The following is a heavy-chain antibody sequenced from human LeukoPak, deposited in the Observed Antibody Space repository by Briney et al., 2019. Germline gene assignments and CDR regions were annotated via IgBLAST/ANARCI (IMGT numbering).Heavy chain of an antibody. CDR3: ARVGSSSWYSRFDP. V-gene: IGHV1-8*01. J-gene: IGHJ5*02. CDR1: GYTFTSYD. D-gene: IGHD6-13*01. CDR2: MNPNSGNT. Sequence: ASVKVSCKASGYTFTSYDINWGRQATGQGLEWMGWMNPNSGNTGYAQKLQGRVTITRHTAINTAYMELSSLRAEDTAVYYCARVGSSSWYSRFDPWGQGTLVTVSS.